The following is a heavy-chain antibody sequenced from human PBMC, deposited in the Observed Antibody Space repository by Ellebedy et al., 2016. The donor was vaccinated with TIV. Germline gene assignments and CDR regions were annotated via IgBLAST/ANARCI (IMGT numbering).Heavy chain of an antibody. V-gene: IGHV1-8*01. CDR2: MNPNSGNT. CDR1: GYTFSSYG. CDR3: ARAYSGSYYVGSRPSDY. J-gene: IGHJ4*02. Sequence: ASVKVSXXASGYTFSSYGINWVRQATGQGLEWMGWMNPNSGNTGYAQKFQGRVTMTRNTSISTAYMELSSLRSEDTAVYYCARAYSGSYYVGSRPSDYWGQGTLVTVSS. D-gene: IGHD1-26*01.